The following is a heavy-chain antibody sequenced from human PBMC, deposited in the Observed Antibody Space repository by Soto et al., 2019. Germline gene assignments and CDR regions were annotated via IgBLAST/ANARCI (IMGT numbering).Heavy chain of an antibody. CDR3: ARPSNDVLTGPSDAFDI. D-gene: IGHD3-9*01. J-gene: IGHJ3*02. CDR1: GYTFTTYG. CDR2: ISAYSGNT. Sequence: VASVKVSCKASGYTFTTYGITWVRQAPGQGLEWMGWISAYSGNTNYAQKFQGRVTMTTDTSTSTAYMELRSLRSDDTAVYYCARPSNDVLTGPSDAFDIWGQGTMVTVSS. V-gene: IGHV1-18*04.